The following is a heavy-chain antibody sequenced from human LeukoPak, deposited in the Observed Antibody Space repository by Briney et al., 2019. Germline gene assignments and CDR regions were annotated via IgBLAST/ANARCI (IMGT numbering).Heavy chain of an antibody. CDR1: GFTFSSYA. D-gene: IGHD2-2*02. CDR2: ISGRGGST. Sequence: PGGSLRLSCAASGFTFSSYAMSWVRQAPGKGLEWVSAISGRGGSTYYADSVKGRFTISRDNSKNTLYLQMNSLRAEDTAVYYCAKAIVVVPAAIGYFDYWGQGTLVTVSS. V-gene: IGHV3-23*01. J-gene: IGHJ4*02. CDR3: AKAIVVVPAAIGYFDY.